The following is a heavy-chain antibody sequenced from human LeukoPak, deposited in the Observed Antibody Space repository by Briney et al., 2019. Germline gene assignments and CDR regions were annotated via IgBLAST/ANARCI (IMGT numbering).Heavy chain of an antibody. CDR2: INAGNGNT. CDR3: ARDMPRIAARPVFDY. Sequence: ASVKVSCKASGYTFTSYAMHWVRQAPGQRLEWMGWINAGNGNTKYSQKFQGRVTITRDTSVSTAYMELSSLRSEDTAVYYCARDMPRIAARPVFDYWGQGTLVTVSS. CDR1: GYTFTSYA. D-gene: IGHD6-6*01. V-gene: IGHV1-3*01. J-gene: IGHJ4*02.